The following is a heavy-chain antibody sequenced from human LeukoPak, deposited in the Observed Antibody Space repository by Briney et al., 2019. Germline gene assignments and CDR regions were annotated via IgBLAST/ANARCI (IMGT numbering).Heavy chain of an antibody. CDR1: GFTFNNYA. Sequence: GGSLRLSCAASGFTFNNYAMSWVRQAPGKGLEWVANIKQDGSEKYYVDSVKGRFTISRDNAKNSLYLQMNSLRAEDTAVYYCARGDDSSGYYLDYWGQGTLVTVSS. CDR3: ARGDDSSGYYLDY. CDR2: IKQDGSEK. V-gene: IGHV3-7*04. J-gene: IGHJ4*02. D-gene: IGHD3-22*01.